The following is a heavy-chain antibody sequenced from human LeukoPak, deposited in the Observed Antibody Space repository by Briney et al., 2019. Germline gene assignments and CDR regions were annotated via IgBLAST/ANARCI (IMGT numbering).Heavy chain of an antibody. V-gene: IGHV1-46*01. J-gene: IGHJ4*02. CDR1: GYTFTNYY. CDR3: ARDGGGVYDYVWGSYFYYFDY. Sequence: ASVKVSCKASGYTFTNYYMHCVRQAPGQGLEWMGISYPSGGSTSYAQKFQGRVTMTRDTSTSTVYMELSSLRSEDTAVYYCARDGGGVYDYVWGSYFYYFDYWGQGTLVTVSS. CDR2: SYPSGGST. D-gene: IGHD3-16*01.